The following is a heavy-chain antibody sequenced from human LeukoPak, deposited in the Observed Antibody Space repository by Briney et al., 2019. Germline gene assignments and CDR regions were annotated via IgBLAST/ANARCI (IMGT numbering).Heavy chain of an antibody. J-gene: IGHJ4*02. CDR1: GGTIGSYY. Sequence: SETPSLTCTVSGGTIGSYYWNWIRQAPGKGLEWIGYIHYSGSTNHNSSLKSRVTLSVDTSRNQYSLKLSSVTAADTAVYYCASDGVAGGFDYWGQGTLVTVSS. D-gene: IGHD6-19*01. CDR3: ASDGVAGGFDY. CDR2: IHYSGST. V-gene: IGHV4-59*01.